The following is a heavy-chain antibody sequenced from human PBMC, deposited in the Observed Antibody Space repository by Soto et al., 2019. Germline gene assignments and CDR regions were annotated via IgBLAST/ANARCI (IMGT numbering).Heavy chain of an antibody. CDR1: GFTFSSYW. Sequence: GGSLRLSCAASGFTFSSYWMSWVRQAPGKGLEWVANIKQDGSEKYYVDSVKGRFTISRDNAKNSLYLQMNSLRAEDTAVYYCARRNAAPRGYDLDYWGQGTLVTVSS. D-gene: IGHD5-12*01. J-gene: IGHJ4*02. V-gene: IGHV3-7*01. CDR2: IKQDGSEK. CDR3: ARRNAAPRGYDLDY.